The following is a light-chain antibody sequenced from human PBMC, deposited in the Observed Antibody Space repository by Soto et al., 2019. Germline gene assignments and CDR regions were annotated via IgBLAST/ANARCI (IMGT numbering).Light chain of an antibody. CDR1: QSVFIN. CDR3: KQYNNWPPWT. CDR2: GAS. Sequence: EIVMTQSPATLSVSPGERATLSCRASQSVFINLACYQQKPGQAHRLLIYGASTRATCIPARFSGSGSGTEFTLTISSLQSEDFAVYYCKQYNNWPPWTFGQGTKVEIK. V-gene: IGKV3-15*01. J-gene: IGKJ1*01.